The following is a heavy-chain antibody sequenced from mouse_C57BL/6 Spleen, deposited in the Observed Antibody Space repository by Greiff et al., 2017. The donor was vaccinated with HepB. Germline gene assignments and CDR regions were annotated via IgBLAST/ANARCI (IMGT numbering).Heavy chain of an antibody. V-gene: IGHV5-9*01. CDR1: GFTFSSYT. CDR3: ARHESAFAY. D-gene: IGHD1-3*01. J-gene: IGHJ3*01. CDR2: ISGGGGNT. Sequence: EVKVEESGGGLVKPGGSLKLSCAASGFTFSSYTMSWVRQTPEKRLEWVATISGGGGNTYYPDSVKGRFTISRDNAKNTLYLQMSSLRSEETALYYCARHESAFAYWGQGTLVTVSA.